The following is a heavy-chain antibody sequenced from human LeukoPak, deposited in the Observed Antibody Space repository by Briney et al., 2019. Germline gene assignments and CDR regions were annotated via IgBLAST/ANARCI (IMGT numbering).Heavy chain of an antibody. CDR1: GGTFSSYA. CDR3: ARDPGTYYGMDV. CDR2: IIPIFGTA. V-gene: IGHV1-69*13. Sequence: ASVKVSYKASGGTFSSYAISWVRQAPGQGLEWMGGIIPIFGTANYAQKFQGRVTITADESTSAAYMELSSLRSEDTAVYYCARDPGTYYGMDVWGQGTTVTVSS. J-gene: IGHJ6*02.